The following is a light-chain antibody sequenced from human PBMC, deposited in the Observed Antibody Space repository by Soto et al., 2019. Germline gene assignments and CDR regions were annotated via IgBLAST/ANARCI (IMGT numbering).Light chain of an antibody. V-gene: IGKV1-9*01. CDR2: AAS. J-gene: IGKJ4*01. CDR1: QTISNF. Sequence: IQLTQSPSLLSASVGDRVTITCRASQTISNFLSWYQQKPGKAPKLLIYAASTLQDGVPSRFSGSGSGTEFTLTISFLHPEAFSTHYCQLFSRFFGGGTRVEI. CDR3: QLFSRF.